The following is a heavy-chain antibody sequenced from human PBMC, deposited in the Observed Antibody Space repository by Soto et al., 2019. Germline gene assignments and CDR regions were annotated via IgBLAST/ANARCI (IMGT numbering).Heavy chain of an antibody. Sequence: EVQLVESGGGLVQPGRSLRLSCAASGFTFDDYAMHWVRQAPGKGLEWVSGISWHSGSIGYADSVKGRFTISRDNAKNSLYLQMNSLRAEDTALYYCATRNPRITMVRGVTELDYRGQGTLVTVSS. V-gene: IGHV3-9*01. J-gene: IGHJ4*02. D-gene: IGHD3-10*01. CDR3: ATRNPRITMVRGVTELDY. CDR2: ISWHSGSI. CDR1: GFTFDDYA.